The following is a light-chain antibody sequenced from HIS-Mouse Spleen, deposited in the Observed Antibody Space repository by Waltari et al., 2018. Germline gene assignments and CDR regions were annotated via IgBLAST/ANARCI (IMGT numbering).Light chain of an antibody. CDR3: YSTDSSGNHRV. J-gene: IGLJ2*01. V-gene: IGLV3-10*01. Sequence: SYELTQPPSVSVSPGQTARITCPGVALPKKSAYWYQQKSGQAPVLVIYEDSKRPSGIPERFSGSSSGTMATLTISGAQVEDEADYYCYSTDSSGNHRVFGGGTKLTVL. CDR2: EDS. CDR1: ALPKKS.